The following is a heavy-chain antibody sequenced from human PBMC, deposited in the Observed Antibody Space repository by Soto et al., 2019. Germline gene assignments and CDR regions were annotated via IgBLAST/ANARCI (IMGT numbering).Heavy chain of an antibody. Sequence: SVKVSCKASGFTFTSSAVQWVRQARGQRLEWIGWIVVGSGNTNYAQKFQERVTITRDMSTSTAYMELSSLRSEDTAVYYCAEDGQSYYYDSSGYWAEVDIWGQGTLVTVSS. J-gene: IGHJ4*02. D-gene: IGHD3-22*01. CDR1: GFTFTSSA. CDR3: AEDGQSYYYDSSGYWAEVDI. CDR2: IVVGSGNT. V-gene: IGHV1-58*01.